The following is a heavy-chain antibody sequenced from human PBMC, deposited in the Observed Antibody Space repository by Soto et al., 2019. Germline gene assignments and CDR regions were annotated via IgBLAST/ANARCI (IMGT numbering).Heavy chain of an antibody. CDR2: INHSGST. J-gene: IGHJ4*02. V-gene: IGHV4-34*01. CDR3: ARAPYGSGSYNDY. CDR1: GGSFSGYY. D-gene: IGHD3-10*01. Sequence: QVQLQQWGAGLLKPSETLSLTCAVYGGSFSGYYWSWIRQPPGKGLEWIGEINHSGSTNYNPSLKSRVTISVDTSKNQFSLKLSSVTAADTAVYYCARAPYGSGSYNDYWGQGTLVTVSS.